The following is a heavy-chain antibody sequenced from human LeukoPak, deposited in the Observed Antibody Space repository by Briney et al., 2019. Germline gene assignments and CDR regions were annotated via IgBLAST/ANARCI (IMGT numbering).Heavy chain of an antibody. V-gene: IGHV3-74*01. CDR2: IKSDGSST. CDR3: ARDSGYAGNGFGP. D-gene: IGHD6-25*01. J-gene: IGHJ5*02. CDR1: GFIFSGYW. Sequence: GGSLRLSCAASGFIFSGYWMHWVRQAPGKGLVWVSRIKSDGSSTSYADSVKGRFTISRDNAKNTLYLQMNSLRVEDTAVYYCARDSGYAGNGFGPWGQGPLVPVSS.